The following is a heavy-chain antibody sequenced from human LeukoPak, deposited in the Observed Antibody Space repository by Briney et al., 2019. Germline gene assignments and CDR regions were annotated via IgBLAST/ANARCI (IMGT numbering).Heavy chain of an antibody. CDR3: ARDRPGYCSGGSCYSDWFDP. Sequence: ASVKVSCKASGYTLTRYYMHWVRQAPGQGLEWMGWINPNSGGTNYAQKFQGRVTMTRDTSISTAYMELSRLRSDDTAVYYCARDRPGYCSGGSCYSDWFDPWGQGTLVTVSS. CDR1: GYTLTRYY. CDR2: INPNSGGT. V-gene: IGHV1-2*02. D-gene: IGHD2-15*01. J-gene: IGHJ5*02.